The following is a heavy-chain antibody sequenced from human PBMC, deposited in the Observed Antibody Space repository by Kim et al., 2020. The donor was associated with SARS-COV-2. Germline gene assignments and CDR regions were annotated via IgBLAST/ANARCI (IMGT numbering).Heavy chain of an antibody. CDR3: AHRRVFGAFDI. Sequence: DKRYRPSLERRLTITKDTSKNQGVLTMTNMDPVDTATYYCAHRRVFGAFDIWGQGTMVTVSS. CDR2: DK. J-gene: IGHJ3*02. D-gene: IGHD6-13*01. V-gene: IGHV2-5*01.